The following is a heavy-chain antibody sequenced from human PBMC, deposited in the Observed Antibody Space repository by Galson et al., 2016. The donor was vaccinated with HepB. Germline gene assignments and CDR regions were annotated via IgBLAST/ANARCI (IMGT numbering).Heavy chain of an antibody. CDR3: ATVGGSTYGLRSDAFDI. Sequence: SLRLSCATSGFTVSSDYMTWVRQAPGKGLEWVSLFYIGGNTYYENSVKGRFTISRDNSKNTLYLQMNSLRAEDTAMYYCATVGGSTYGLRSDAFDIWGQGTMVTVSS. CDR1: GFTVSSDY. J-gene: IGHJ3*02. CDR2: FYIGGNT. D-gene: IGHD1-26*01. V-gene: IGHV3-53*01.